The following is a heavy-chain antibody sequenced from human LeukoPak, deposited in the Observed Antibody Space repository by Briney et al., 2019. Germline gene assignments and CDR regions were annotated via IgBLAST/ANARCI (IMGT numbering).Heavy chain of an antibody. V-gene: IGHV1-2*06. CDR1: GYTFTGYY. CDR3: ARAPYSSGWYSGYYYGMDV. Sequence: ASVKVSCKASGYTFTGYYMHWVRQAPGQGLERMGRINPNSGGTNYAQKFQGRVTMTRDTSISTAYMELSRLRSEDTAVYYCARAPYSSGWYSGYYYGMDVWGQGTTVTVSS. CDR2: INPNSGGT. J-gene: IGHJ6*02. D-gene: IGHD6-19*01.